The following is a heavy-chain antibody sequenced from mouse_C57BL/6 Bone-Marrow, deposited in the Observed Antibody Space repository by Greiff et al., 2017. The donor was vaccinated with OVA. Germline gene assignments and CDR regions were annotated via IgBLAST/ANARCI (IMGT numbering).Heavy chain of an antibody. CDR3: ARFTTVVAEDY. J-gene: IGHJ2*01. V-gene: IGHV1-4*01. CDR2: INPSSGYN. CDR1: GYTFTSYT. D-gene: IGHD1-1*01. Sequence: VQLQQSGAELARPGASVKMSCKASGYTFTSYTMHWVKQRPGQGLEWIGYINPSSGYNKYNQKFKDKATLTADKSSSTAYMQLSSLTSEDSAVYYCARFTTVVAEDYWGQGTTLTVSS.